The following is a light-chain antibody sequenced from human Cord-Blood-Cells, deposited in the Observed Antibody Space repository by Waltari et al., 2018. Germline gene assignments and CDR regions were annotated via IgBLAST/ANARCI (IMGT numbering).Light chain of an antibody. J-gene: IGKJ1*01. CDR1: QSLLHSNGYNY. CDR2: LGS. CDR3: MQALQTPVT. V-gene: IGKV2-28*01. Sequence: DIVMTQSPLSLPVTPGEPAPISCRPSQSLLHSNGYNYLDWYLQKPGQSPQLLIYLGSNRASGVPDRFSGSGSGTDFTLKISRVEAEDVGVYYCMQALQTPVTFGQGTKVEIK.